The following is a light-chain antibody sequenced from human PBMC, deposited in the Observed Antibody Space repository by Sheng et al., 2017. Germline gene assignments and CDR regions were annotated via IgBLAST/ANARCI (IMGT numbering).Light chain of an antibody. J-gene: IGKJ2*01. V-gene: IGKV1-5*03. CDR3: QQYKTYPYT. Sequence: DIQMTQSPSTLSASVGDRVSINCRASQNVDKWLAWYQQKPGKAPRVLIYKISNLETGVPSRFSGSGSGTEFTLTIGSLHPDDFATYYCQQYKTYPYTFGQGTQLEIK. CDR1: QNVDKW. CDR2: KIS.